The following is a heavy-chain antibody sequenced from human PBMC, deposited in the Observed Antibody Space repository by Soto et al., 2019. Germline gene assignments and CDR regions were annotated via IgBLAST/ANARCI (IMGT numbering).Heavy chain of an antibody. J-gene: IGHJ4*02. CDR3: ARRPLVRGIIPYYFEY. Sequence: QLQLLESGPGLVKPSETLSLTCTVSGGSVSNNSYYWGWIRQPPGKRLEWIGSVYYSGRAYYNPSLKSRLTISVDTSMNHFSLKLSSVTAADTAIYYCARRPLVRGIIPYYFEYWGQGTLVTVSS. CDR1: GGSVSNNSYY. CDR2: VYYSGRA. D-gene: IGHD3-10*01. V-gene: IGHV4-39*02.